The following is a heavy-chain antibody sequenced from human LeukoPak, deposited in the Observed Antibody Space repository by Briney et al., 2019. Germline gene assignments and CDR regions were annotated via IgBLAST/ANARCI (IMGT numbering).Heavy chain of an antibody. J-gene: IGHJ4*02. CDR1: GFTVSSNY. D-gene: IGHD2/OR15-2a*01. Sequence: GGSLRLSCAASGFTVSSNYMNWVRQAPGKGLEWVSVPYSAGNTFYADSVKGRFTISRDNSKNTLYLQMNSLRPEDTAVYYCARAREYLAIDYWGQGTLVTVSS. V-gene: IGHV3-66*02. CDR3: ARAREYLAIDY. CDR2: PYSAGNT.